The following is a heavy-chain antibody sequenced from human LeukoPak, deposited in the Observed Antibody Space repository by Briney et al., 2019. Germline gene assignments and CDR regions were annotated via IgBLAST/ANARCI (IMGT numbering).Heavy chain of an antibody. CDR2: IHYSGST. D-gene: IGHD6-13*01. CDR3: ARVEGLSSSWYIRRFDP. J-gene: IGHJ5*02. CDR1: GGSISSYY. V-gene: IGHV4-59*12. Sequence: PSETLSLTCTVSGGSISSYYWSWIRQPPGKGLEWIGYIHYSGSTNYNPSLKSRVTISVDTSKNQFSLKLSSVTAADTAVYYCARVEGLSSSWYIRRFDPWGQGTLVTVSS.